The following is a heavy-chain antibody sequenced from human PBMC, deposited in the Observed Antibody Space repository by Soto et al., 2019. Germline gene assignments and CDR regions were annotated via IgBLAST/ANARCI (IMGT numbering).Heavy chain of an antibody. D-gene: IGHD2-21*02. CDR2: INAGNGNT. CDR1: GYTFTSYA. J-gene: IGHJ4*02. V-gene: IGHV1-3*05. Sequence: QVQLVQSGAEEKKPGASVKVSCKASGYTFTSYAMHWVRQAPGQRLEWMGWINAGNGNTKYSQKFQGRVTITRDTSACTVYMELSSLRSEDTAVDYCARSIVVVTALHYWGQGTLVTVSS. CDR3: ARSIVVVTALHY.